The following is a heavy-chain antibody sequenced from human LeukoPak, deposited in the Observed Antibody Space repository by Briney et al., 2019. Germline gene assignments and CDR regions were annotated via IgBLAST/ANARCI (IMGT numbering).Heavy chain of an antibody. CDR2: ISAYNGHR. D-gene: IGHD3-22*01. J-gene: IGHJ4*02. Sequence: GASVKVSCKASGYTFATYGFSWVRQAPGQGLEWMGWISAYNGHRTYAQNFQGRVSMTTDSSTNTAYMELRSLRPDDTAVYYCARDQGGGYCDFWGQGSLVTVSS. CDR3: ARDQGGGYCDF. V-gene: IGHV1-18*01. CDR1: GYTFATYG.